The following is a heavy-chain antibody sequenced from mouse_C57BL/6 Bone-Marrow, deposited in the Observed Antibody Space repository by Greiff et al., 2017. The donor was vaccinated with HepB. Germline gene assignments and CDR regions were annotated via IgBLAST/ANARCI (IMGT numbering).Heavy chain of an antibody. V-gene: IGHV1-64*01. CDR1: GYTFTSYW. CDR3: ARLQYYGSIYYAMDY. CDR2: IHPNSGST. J-gene: IGHJ4*01. Sequence: QVQLQQPGAELVKPGASVKLSCKASGYTFTSYWMHWVKQRPGQGLEWIGMIHPNSGSTNYNEKFKSKATLTVDKSSSTAYMQLSSLTSADSAVYYCARLQYYGSIYYAMDYWGQGTSVTVSS. D-gene: IGHD1-1*01.